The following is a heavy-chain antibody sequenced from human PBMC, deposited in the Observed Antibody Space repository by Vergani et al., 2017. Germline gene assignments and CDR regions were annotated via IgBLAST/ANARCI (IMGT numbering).Heavy chain of an antibody. J-gene: IGHJ4*02. Sequence: QVQLVESGGGVVQPGRSLRLSCAASGFTFSSYGMHWVRQAPGKGLEWGAGISYDGSDKYYADSVKGRFTISRDNSKNTLYLQMISLRAEDTAVYYCAKLVTQAPGDYWGQGTLVTVSS. CDR2: ISYDGSDK. D-gene: IGHD5-18*01. CDR3: AKLVTQAPGDY. CDR1: GFTFSSYG. V-gene: IGHV3-30*18.